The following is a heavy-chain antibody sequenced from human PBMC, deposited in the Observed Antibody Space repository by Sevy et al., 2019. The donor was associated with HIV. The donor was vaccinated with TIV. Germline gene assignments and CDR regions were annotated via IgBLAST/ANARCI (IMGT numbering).Heavy chain of an antibody. Sequence: GGSLRLSCSSSGFTFSDYAMSWFRQAPGKGLEWVAFIRRNSHEPYGGTTEYAASVKGRFTISRDDSKSIAYLQMNSLKTEDTAVYYCTRPLATADTPEYFSDYWGQGILVTVSS. CDR2: IRRNSHEPYGGTT. J-gene: IGHJ4*02. D-gene: IGHD5-12*01. V-gene: IGHV3-49*03. CDR3: TRPLATADTPEYFSDY. CDR1: GFTFSDYA.